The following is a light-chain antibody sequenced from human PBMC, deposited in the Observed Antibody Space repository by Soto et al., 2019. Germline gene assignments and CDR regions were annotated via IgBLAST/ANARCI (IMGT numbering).Light chain of an antibody. CDR1: QSISSY. CDR2: AAS. V-gene: IGKV1-39*01. Sequence: DIQMTQSPSSLSASVGDRVTITCRASQSISSYLNWYQQKPGKAPKLLIYAASSLQSGVPSRFSGSGSGTDLTLTISSLQPEDFATYYCQQSYSTPAGFGGGTKVEIK. J-gene: IGKJ4*01. CDR3: QQSYSTPAG.